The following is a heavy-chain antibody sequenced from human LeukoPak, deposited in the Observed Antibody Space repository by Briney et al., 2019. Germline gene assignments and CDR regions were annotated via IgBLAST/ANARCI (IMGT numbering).Heavy chain of an antibody. Sequence: PGGSLRLSCAASGSTFEDCGMHWVRQAPGKGLEWVSLITGNGVSTYYADSVKGRFTISRDNSKNSLYLQMNSLRTEDTALYYCAKCVYSNIYYWFDPWGQGTLVSGSS. V-gene: IGHV3-43*02. J-gene: IGHJ5*02. CDR3: AKCVYSNIYYWFDP. D-gene: IGHD6-13*01. CDR2: ITGNGVST. CDR1: GSTFEDCG.